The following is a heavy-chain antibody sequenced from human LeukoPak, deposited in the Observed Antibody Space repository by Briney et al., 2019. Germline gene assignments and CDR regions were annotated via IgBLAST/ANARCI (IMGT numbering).Heavy chain of an antibody. V-gene: IGHV1-69*05. J-gene: IGHJ4*02. CDR2: IIPSLGTA. CDR3: PRGTEYYSDY. CDR1: AGTFSSYA. Sequence: VASVKVSCKSSAGTFSSYAISWIRQPPAQGLELMGVIIPSLGTANYAQKFQGKVTITTDESTSTAYMELRSLRSEDTAVYYCPRGTEYYSDYWGQGNLVTVSS. D-gene: IGHD1-1*01.